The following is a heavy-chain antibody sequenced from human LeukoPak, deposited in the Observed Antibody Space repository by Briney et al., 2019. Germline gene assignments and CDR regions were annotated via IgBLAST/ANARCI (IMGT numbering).Heavy chain of an antibody. J-gene: IGHJ5*02. Sequence: SETLSLTCTVSGGSISGYYWTWIRQPPGKGLEYIGYIYYSGSTNYNPSLKSRVTISVDTSKNQFSLKLSSVTAADTAVYYCARALITMVRGVIGNWFDPWGQGTLVTVSS. CDR1: GGSISGYY. CDR3: ARALITMVRGVIGNWFDP. CDR2: IYYSGST. D-gene: IGHD3-10*01. V-gene: IGHV4-59*01.